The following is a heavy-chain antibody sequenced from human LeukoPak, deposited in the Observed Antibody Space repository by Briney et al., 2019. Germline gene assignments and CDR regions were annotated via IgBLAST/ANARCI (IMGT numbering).Heavy chain of an antibody. CDR1: GYSFTGHY. D-gene: IGHD5-18*01. Sequence: ASVKVSCKASGYSFTGHYMHWVRQAPGQGLEWMGWINPKSGGTNYAQKFQGRVTMTRDTSISTAYLQWSSLKASDTAMYYCARHHYSYGLPYYYYYMDVWGKGTTVTVSS. CDR3: ARHHYSYGLPYYYYYMDV. CDR2: INPKSGGT. J-gene: IGHJ6*03. V-gene: IGHV1-2*02.